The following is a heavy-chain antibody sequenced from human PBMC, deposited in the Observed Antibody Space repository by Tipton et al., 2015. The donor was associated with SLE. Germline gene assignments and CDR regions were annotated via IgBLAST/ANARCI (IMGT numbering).Heavy chain of an antibody. V-gene: IGHV1-18*01. D-gene: IGHD6-6*01. J-gene: IGHJ5*02. CDR3: ARDKPPLYSSSSRGPHWFDP. CDR1: GYTFTSYG. Sequence: QLVQSGAEVKKPGASVKVSCKASGYTFTSYGISWVRQAPGQGLEWMGWISAYNGNTNYAQKLQGRVTMTTDTSTSTAYMELRSLRSEDPAVYYCARDKPPLYSSSSRGPHWFDPWGQGTLVTVSS. CDR2: ISAYNGNT.